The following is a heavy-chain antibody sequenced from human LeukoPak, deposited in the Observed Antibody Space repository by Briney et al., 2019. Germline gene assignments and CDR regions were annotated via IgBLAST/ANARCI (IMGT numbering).Heavy chain of an antibody. V-gene: IGHV3-74*01. CDR3: AKDLHYGSADY. CDR2: INRDGSTT. CDR1: GFTFSNYW. D-gene: IGHD3-10*01. Sequence: GGSLRLSCAASGFTFSNYWMHWVRQVPGRGLVWVSLINRDGSTTNYADSVKGRFTISRDNAKNMLYLQMNSLRAEDTAVYYCAKDLHYGSADYWGQGTLVTVSS. J-gene: IGHJ4*02.